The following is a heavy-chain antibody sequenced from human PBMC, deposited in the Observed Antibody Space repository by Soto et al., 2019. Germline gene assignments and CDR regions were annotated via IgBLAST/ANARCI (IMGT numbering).Heavy chain of an antibody. CDR2: IYNDGTT. J-gene: IGHJ6*02. CDR1: GLGVRNNY. D-gene: IGHD3-10*01. Sequence: SLRLSCTAYGLGVRNNYMSWVRQAPGMGLERVSVIYNDGTTYYADSVKGRFTLSRDTSKNTLSLQMDSLRAEDTAVYYCVRPLPSGRNYGMDVWGQGTTVTVSS. CDR3: VRPLPSGRNYGMDV. V-gene: IGHV3-53*01.